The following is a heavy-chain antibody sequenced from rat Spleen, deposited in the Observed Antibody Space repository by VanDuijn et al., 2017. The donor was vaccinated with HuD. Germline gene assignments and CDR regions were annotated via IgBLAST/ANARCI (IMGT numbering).Heavy chain of an antibody. CDR2: ISTNDFT. CDR3: TTYGGLRNWFAY. Sequence: EVQLVESDGGIVQPGRSLKLSCAASGFTFSDYYMAWVRQAPTKGLDWVASISTNDFTFYRDSVKGRFTVSRDDAKSTLYLQMDSLKSEDTATYYCTTYGGLRNWFAYWGQGTLVTVSS. D-gene: IGHD4-1*01. CDR1: GFTFSDYY. V-gene: IGHV5-20*01. J-gene: IGHJ3*01.